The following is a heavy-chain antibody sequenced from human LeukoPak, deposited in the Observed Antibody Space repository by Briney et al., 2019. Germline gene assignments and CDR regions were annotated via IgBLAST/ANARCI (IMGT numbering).Heavy chain of an antibody. V-gene: IGHV3-23*01. J-gene: IGHJ3*01. D-gene: IGHD4-17*01. Sequence: GGSLRLSCAASGFTFRDYVISWVRQAPGKGLEWVSSISPSGDSTYYAGSVRGRFTLSRDNSKNTVYFQMNSLRAEDTAIHYCAQDWPSAVTTTPGFWGQGTMVIVSS. CDR3: AQDWPSAVTTTPGF. CDR1: GFTFRDYV. CDR2: ISPSGDST.